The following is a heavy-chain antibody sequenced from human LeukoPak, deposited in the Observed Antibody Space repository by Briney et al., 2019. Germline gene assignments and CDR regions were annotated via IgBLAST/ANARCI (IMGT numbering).Heavy chain of an antibody. J-gene: IGHJ4*02. V-gene: IGHV3-30*03. CDR3: VRAPGDYYHPFDY. D-gene: IGHD3-10*01. CDR1: GGSISSSS. CDR2: ISSNKNTK. Sequence: LSLTCTVSGGSISSSSYYWGWFRQPPGKGLEWLSFISSNKNTKNYADSAQGRFTISRDNSNNTLFLEMSSLGTEDTAVYFCVRAPGDYYHPFDYWGQGTLVTVSS.